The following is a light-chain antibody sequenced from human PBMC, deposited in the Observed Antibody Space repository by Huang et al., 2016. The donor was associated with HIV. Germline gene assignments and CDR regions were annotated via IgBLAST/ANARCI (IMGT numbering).Light chain of an antibody. Sequence: EIMMTQSPATLSVSPGERATLSCPASQSVSGHLAWLLIHGASTRATGVPARFSASGSGTEFTLTIDSLQSEDFAVYYCQQYNSWPSTFGQGTRMEV. CDR3: QQYNSWPST. CDR2: GAS. CDR1: QSVSGH. V-gene: IGKV3-15*01. J-gene: IGKJ1*01.